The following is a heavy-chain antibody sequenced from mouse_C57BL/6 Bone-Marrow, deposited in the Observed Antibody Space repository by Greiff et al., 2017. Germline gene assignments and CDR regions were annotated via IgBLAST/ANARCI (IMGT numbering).Heavy chain of an antibody. CDR3: TTYDYGFAY. Sequence: VQLKESGAELVRPGASVKLSCTASGFNIKDYYMHWVQQRPAQGLEWIGRIGPEDGDTEYAPKFQGKATMTADTSSNTAYLQLSSLTSEDTAVYYCTTYDYGFAYWGQGTLVTVSA. CDR2: IGPEDGDT. V-gene: IGHV14-1*01. J-gene: IGHJ3*01. CDR1: GFNIKDYY. D-gene: IGHD2-4*01.